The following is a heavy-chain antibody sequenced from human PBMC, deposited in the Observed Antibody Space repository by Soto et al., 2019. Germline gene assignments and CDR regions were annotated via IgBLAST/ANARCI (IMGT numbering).Heavy chain of an antibody. CDR3: VKGGKAVQNWLET. Sequence: WLSXRLSGAAAEFTFSISSIILFGHAPGKGLECVSTISSSGGSTYYADSVKGRFTVSRDNSKNTLYLQVNSLRAEDTALYYCVKGGKAVQNWLETWGQGPLVTVYS. V-gene: IGHV3-23*01. CDR1: EFTFSISS. D-gene: IGHD6-19*01. J-gene: IGHJ5*02. CDR2: ISSSGGST.